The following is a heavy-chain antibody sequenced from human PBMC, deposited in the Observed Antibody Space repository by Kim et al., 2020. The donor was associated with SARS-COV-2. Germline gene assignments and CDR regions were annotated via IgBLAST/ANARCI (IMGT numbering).Heavy chain of an antibody. CDR2: GT. CDR3: ARGVITTGFDY. D-gene: IGHD3-22*01. J-gene: IGHJ4*02. V-gene: IGHV4-34*01. Sequence: GTNYNPSLKSRLNISIDTSKNHLSLKVTSVTAADTAVYYCARGVITTGFDYWGQGTLVTVSS.